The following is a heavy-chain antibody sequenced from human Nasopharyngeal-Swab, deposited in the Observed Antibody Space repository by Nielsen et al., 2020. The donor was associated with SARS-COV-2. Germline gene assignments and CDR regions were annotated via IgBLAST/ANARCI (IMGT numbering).Heavy chain of an antibody. V-gene: IGHV4-34*01. J-gene: IGHJ5*02. D-gene: IGHD6-19*01. Sequence: SETLSLTCAVYGESFSGYYWNWIRQPPGKGLEWIGEINHSGSTSYNPSLKSRVTISVDTSKNQFSLKLSSVTAADTAVYYCARSSSLYSSGWYLRIWFDPWGQGTLVTVSS. CDR2: INHSGST. CDR1: GESFSGYY. CDR3: ARSSSLYSSGWYLRIWFDP.